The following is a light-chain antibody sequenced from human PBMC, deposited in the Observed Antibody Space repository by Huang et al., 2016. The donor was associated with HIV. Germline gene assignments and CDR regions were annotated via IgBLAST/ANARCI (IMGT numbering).Light chain of an antibody. CDR3: QQYNAYPWT. CDR1: QTITWW. Sequence: DIQMTQSPSTLSASIGDRVTITCRASQTITWWLAWYQQKPGKAPKVLIYKAASLESGVPSRFIGSGSGTEFTLTISRLQPDDFATYYCQQYNAYPWTFGQGTKVEI. CDR2: KAA. J-gene: IGKJ1*01. V-gene: IGKV1-5*03.